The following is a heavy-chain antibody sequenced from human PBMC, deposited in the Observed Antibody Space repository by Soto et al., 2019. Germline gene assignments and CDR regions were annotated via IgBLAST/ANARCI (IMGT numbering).Heavy chain of an antibody. Sequence: QVQLVQSGAEVKKPGASVKVSCKVSGYTLTELSMHWVRQAPGKGLEWMGGFDPEDGETIYAEKFQGRVTITEDTSTDTVYMDLSSLSSVVTAGYYFATCALNYVILSGYPDYRGQVTLVTVSS. CDR1: GYTLTELS. CDR2: FDPEDGET. V-gene: IGHV1-24*01. CDR3: ATCALNYVILSGYPDY. J-gene: IGHJ4*02. D-gene: IGHD3-9*01.